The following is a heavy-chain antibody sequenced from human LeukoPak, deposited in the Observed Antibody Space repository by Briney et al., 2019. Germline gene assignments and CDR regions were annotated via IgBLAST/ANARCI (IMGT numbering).Heavy chain of an antibody. CDR1: GGSISSSSYY. D-gene: IGHD1-26*01. CDR2: IYYSGST. J-gene: IGHJ6*03. Sequence: SGTLSLTCTVSGGSISSSSYYWGWIRQPPGKGLEWIGSIYYSGSTYYNPSLKSRVTISVDTSKNQFSLKLSSVTAADTAVYYCARVSVGATRSYYYYYMDVWGKGTTVTVSS. V-gene: IGHV4-39*07. CDR3: ARVSVGATRSYYYYYMDV.